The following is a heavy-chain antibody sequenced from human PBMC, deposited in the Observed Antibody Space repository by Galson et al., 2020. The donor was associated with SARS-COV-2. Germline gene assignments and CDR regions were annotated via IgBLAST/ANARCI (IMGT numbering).Heavy chain of an antibody. D-gene: IGHD3-16*01. J-gene: IGHJ3*02. Sequence: GGSLRLSCAASGFTFSTYSMNWVRQAPGKGLEWVSSISRSSSYIYYADSVKGRFTISRDNAKNSLYLQMNSLRAEDTAVYYCASPRGRTVWDAFDIWGQGTRVTVSS. V-gene: IGHV3-21*01. CDR3: ASPRGRTVWDAFDI. CDR1: GFTFSTYS. CDR2: ISRSSSYI.